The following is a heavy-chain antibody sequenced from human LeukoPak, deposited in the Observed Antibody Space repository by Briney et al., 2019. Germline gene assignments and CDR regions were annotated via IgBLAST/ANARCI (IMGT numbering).Heavy chain of an antibody. CDR3: ARDSPGYGAYVS. V-gene: IGHV3-7*01. CDR2: IKEDVSRE. J-gene: IGHJ1*01. Sequence: PGGSLRLSCAASGFTLSTDWMTWVRQAPGKGLEWVANIKEDVSREYYVDSVKGRFTISRDNAKNSLYLQMDSLTAEDTAVYYCARDSPGYGAYVSWGQGTLVSVSS. CDR1: GFTLSTDW. D-gene: IGHD5-12*01.